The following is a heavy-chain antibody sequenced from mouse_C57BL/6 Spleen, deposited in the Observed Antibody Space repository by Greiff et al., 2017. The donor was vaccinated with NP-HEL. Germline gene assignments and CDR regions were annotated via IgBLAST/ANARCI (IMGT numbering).Heavy chain of an antibody. J-gene: IGHJ4*01. V-gene: IGHV1-80*01. Sequence: VQLQQSGAELVKPGASVKISCKASGYAFSSYWMNWVKQRPGKGLEWIGQIYPGDGDTNYNGKFKGKATLTADKSSSTAYMQLSSLTSEDAAVYYCARRGLVASMDYWGQGTSVTVSA. D-gene: IGHD1-1*01. CDR3: ARRGLVASMDY. CDR2: IYPGDGDT. CDR1: GYAFSSYW.